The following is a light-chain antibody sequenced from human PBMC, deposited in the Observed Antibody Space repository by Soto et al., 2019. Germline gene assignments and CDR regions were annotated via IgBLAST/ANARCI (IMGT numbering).Light chain of an antibody. CDR3: MQALQSPT. CDR2: LGS. J-gene: IGKJ1*01. V-gene: IGKV2-28*01. CDR1: QSLLHRNGYNY. Sequence: DIVVTQSPLSLPVTPGEPASITCRSSQSLLHRNGYNYLDWYLQKPGQSPQLLIYLGSNRASGVPDRFSGSGSRTDFTLKISRVEAEDVGVYYCMQALQSPTFGQGTKVDIK.